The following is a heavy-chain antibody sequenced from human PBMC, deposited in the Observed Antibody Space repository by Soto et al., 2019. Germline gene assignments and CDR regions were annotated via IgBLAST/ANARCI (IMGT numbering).Heavy chain of an antibody. CDR3: ARGRYYDSSGFCY. J-gene: IGHJ4*02. CDR1: GGSFSGYY. D-gene: IGHD3-22*01. V-gene: IGHV4-34*01. CDR2: INHSGST. Sequence: SETLSLTCAVYGGSFSGYYWSWIRQPPGKGLEWIGEINHSGSTNYNPSLKSRVTISVDTSKDQFSLKLSSVTAADTAVYYCARGRYYDSSGFCYWGQGTLVTVSS.